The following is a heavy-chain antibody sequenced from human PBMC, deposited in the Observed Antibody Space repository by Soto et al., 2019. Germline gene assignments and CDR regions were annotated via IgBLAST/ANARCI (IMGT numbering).Heavy chain of an antibody. CDR3: ARDGDHYDSSGYYPYYFDY. Sequence: EVQLVESGGGLVQPGGSLRLSCAASGFTFSSYSMNWVRQAPGKGLEWVSYISSSSSTIYYADSVKGRFTISRDNAKNSLYLQMNSLRDEDTAAYYCARDGDHYDSSGYYPYYFDYWGQGTLVTVSS. D-gene: IGHD3-22*01. V-gene: IGHV3-48*02. J-gene: IGHJ4*02. CDR2: ISSSSSTI. CDR1: GFTFSSYS.